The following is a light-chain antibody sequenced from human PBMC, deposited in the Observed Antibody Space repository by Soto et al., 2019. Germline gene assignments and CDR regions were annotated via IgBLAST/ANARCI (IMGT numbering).Light chain of an antibody. CDR1: QNVGSN. CDR2: GAS. V-gene: IGKV3-15*01. Sequence: ETVLTQSPATLSVSPGERATLSCRASQNVGSNLAWYQHKTGQAPRLLISGASTRAAGVPARFSGSGSGTEFALTISSLQSEDFTVYFCQQYNTGPQTFGQGTKVDIK. J-gene: IGKJ1*01. CDR3: QQYNTGPQT.